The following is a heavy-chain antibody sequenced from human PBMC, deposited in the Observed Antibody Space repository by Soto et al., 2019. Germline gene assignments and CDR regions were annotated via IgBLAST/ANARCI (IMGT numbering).Heavy chain of an antibody. J-gene: IGHJ6*02. V-gene: IGHV4-31*03. CDR2: IYYSGST. Sequence: SETLSLTCTVSGGSISSGGYYWSWIRQHPGKGLEWIGYIYYSGSTYYNPSLKSRVTISVDTSKNQFSLKLSSVTAADTAVYYCARDKGIAAAGKYYYYGMDVWGHGTTVTVSS. CDR3: ARDKGIAAAGKYYYYGMDV. CDR1: GGSISSGGYY. D-gene: IGHD6-13*01.